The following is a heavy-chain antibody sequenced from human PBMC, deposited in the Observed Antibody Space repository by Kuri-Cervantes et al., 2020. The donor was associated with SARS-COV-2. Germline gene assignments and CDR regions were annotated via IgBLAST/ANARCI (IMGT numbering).Heavy chain of an antibody. V-gene: IGHV1-69*04. J-gene: IGHJ6*02. CDR3: ARVWYYYDSSGPPWYYYYGMDV. Sequence: SVQVSCKASGFTFTSSAVQWVRQAPGQGLEWMGRIIPIFGIANYAQKLQGRVTITAGKSTSTAYMELSSLRSEDTAVYYCARVWYYYDSSGPPWYYYYGMDVWGQGTTVTVSS. D-gene: IGHD3-22*01. CDR2: IIPIFGIA. CDR1: GFTFTSSA.